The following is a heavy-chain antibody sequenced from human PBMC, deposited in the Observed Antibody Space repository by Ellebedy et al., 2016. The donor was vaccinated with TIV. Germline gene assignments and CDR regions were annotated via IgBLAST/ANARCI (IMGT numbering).Heavy chain of an antibody. Sequence: GGSLRLXXAASGFTLSANAMSWVRQAPGKGLEWVANINQHGPEIYYVDSVKGRFTISRDNTKASLYLQMHSLRVEDTALYYCVRALAAAASYWGQGTLVTVSS. CDR3: VRALAAAASY. CDR2: INQHGPEI. D-gene: IGHD6-13*01. CDR1: GFTLSANA. V-gene: IGHV3-7*01. J-gene: IGHJ4*02.